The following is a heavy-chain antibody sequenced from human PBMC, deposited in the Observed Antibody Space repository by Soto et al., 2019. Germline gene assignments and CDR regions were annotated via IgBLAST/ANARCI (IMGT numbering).Heavy chain of an antibody. Sequence: GESLKISCKGSGYSFTTYWNSWVRQMPGKGLVWMGRVDPSDSYTNYNPSLQGHVTISADRSISTAYLQWSSLQASDSTIYYCARHGGSSTYWFAPRGQGTPVTVSS. CDR2: VDPSDSYT. J-gene: IGHJ5*02. CDR1: GYSFTTYW. V-gene: IGHV5-10-1*01. CDR3: ARHGGSSTYWFAP. D-gene: IGHD2-2*01.